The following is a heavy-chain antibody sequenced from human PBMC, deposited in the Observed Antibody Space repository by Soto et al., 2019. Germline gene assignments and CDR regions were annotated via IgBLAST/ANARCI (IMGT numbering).Heavy chain of an antibody. CDR2: IYYSGFT. J-gene: IGHJ6*02. CDR1: GGSITSGGYY. D-gene: IGHD3-10*01. Sequence: PSETLSLTCTVSGGSITSGGYYWSWIRQHPGKGLEWIGYIYYSGFTYYNPSLKSRVTISVDTSKNQFSLKLSSVTAADTAVYYCARRRNMVRGVAYYYYYGMDVWGQGTTVTVSS. CDR3: ARRRNMVRGVAYYYYYGMDV. V-gene: IGHV4-31*02.